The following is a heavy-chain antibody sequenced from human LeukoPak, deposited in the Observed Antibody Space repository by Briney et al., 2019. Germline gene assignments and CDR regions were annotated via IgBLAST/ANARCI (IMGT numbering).Heavy chain of an antibody. V-gene: IGHV3-49*03. CDR2: IRNKADGGTP. Sequence: GGSLRLSCTASGFTFGDYTITWIRQAPGRGLEWVGFIRNKADGGTPEYAAPVKGRFTISRDDSKNITYLQMNSLKTDDTAEYYCTRDPPTRYWGQGTLVSVSS. CDR1: GFTFGDYT. D-gene: IGHD1-26*01. CDR3: TRDPPTRY. J-gene: IGHJ4*02.